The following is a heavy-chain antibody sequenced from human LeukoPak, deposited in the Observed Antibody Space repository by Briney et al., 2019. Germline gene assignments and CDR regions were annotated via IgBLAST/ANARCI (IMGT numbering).Heavy chain of an antibody. D-gene: IGHD3-10*01. J-gene: IGHJ4*02. Sequence: MPSETLSLTCAVSGGSISSSNWWSWVRQPPGKGLEWIGEIYHSGSTNYNPSLKSRVTISVDKSKNQFSLKLSSVTAADTAVYYCARVDNYYGSVKFDYWGQRTLVTVSS. V-gene: IGHV4-4*02. CDR2: IYHSGST. CDR3: ARVDNYYGSVKFDY. CDR1: GGSISSSNW.